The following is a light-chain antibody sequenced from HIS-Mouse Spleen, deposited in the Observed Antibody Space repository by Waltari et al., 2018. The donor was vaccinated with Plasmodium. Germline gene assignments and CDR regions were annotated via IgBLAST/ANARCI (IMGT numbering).Light chain of an antibody. CDR1: QGISNY. CDR3: QKYNSAPPWT. Sequence: DIQMTQSPSSLSASVGDRVTITCRASQGISNYLAWYQQKPGKVPKLLIYAASTLQSGVPSRFSGSVSGTDFTLTISSLQAEDVATYYCQKYNSAPPWTFGQGTKVEIK. J-gene: IGKJ1*01. CDR2: AAS. V-gene: IGKV1-27*01.